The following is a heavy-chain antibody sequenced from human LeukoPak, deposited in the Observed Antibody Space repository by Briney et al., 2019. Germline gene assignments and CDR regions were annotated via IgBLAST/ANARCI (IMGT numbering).Heavy chain of an antibody. CDR2: ISSSSSYI. D-gene: IGHD5-18*01. Sequence: PGGSLRLSCAASGFTFSSYSMNWVRQAPGKGLEWVSSISSSSSYIYYADSVKGRFTISRDNAKNSLYLQTNSLRAEDTAVYYCARDLGDTAMVIFYYYGMDVWGQGTTVTVSS. J-gene: IGHJ6*02. V-gene: IGHV3-21*01. CDR3: ARDLGDTAMVIFYYYGMDV. CDR1: GFTFSSYS.